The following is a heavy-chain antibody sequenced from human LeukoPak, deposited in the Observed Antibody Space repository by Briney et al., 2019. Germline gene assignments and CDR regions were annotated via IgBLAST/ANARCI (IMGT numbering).Heavy chain of an antibody. V-gene: IGHV3-30-3*01. J-gene: IGHJ5*02. CDR2: TSYDGSNR. D-gene: IGHD3-3*01. CDR3: AKVVTIFGVVIQIGGFDP. Sequence: GGSLRLSCAASGFTLSSYAMHWVRQAPGAGLEWVAVTSYDGSNRYYADSVKGRFTISRDNSKNTLYLQMSSLRVEDTAVYYCAKVVTIFGVVIQIGGFDPWGQGTLVTVSS. CDR1: GFTLSSYA.